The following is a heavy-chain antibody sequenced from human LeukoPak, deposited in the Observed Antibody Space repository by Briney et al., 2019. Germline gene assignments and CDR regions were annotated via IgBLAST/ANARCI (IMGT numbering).Heavy chain of an antibody. V-gene: IGHV6-1*01. D-gene: IGHD1-1*01. CDR2: TYYGSKWYN. Sequence: SQTLSLTCAISGDSVPSNSAAWNWIRQSPSRGLEWLGRTYYGSKWYNDYAVSVKSRITINPDTSKNQFSLQLNSVTPEDTAVYYCARWSLPSTTGTTSYYYYYMDVWGKGTTVTVSS. CDR1: GDSVPSNSAA. J-gene: IGHJ6*03. CDR3: ARWSLPSTTGTTSYYYYYMDV.